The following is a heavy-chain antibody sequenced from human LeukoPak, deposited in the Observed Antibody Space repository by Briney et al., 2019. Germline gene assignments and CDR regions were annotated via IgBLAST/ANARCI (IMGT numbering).Heavy chain of an antibody. CDR3: AIHTYSSGWYYY. V-gene: IGHV1-18*01. Sequence: ASVKVSCKASGYTFTSYGISWVRQAPGQGLEWMGWISAYNGNTNYAQKLQSRITMTTDTSTSTAYMELRSLRSDDTAVYYCAIHTYSSGWYYYWGQGTLVTVSS. CDR1: GYTFTSYG. D-gene: IGHD6-19*01. CDR2: ISAYNGNT. J-gene: IGHJ4*02.